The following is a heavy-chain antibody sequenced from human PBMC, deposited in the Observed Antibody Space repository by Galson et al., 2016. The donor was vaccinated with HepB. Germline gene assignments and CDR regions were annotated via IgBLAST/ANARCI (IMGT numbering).Heavy chain of an antibody. CDR1: GLIVTRNY. CDR2: IYSGGYT. J-gene: IGHJ4*02. D-gene: IGHD6-6*01. Sequence: SLRLSCAASGLIVTRNYMAWVRQAPGKGLEWVSIIYSGGYTYYADSVKGRFNISRDNSKNTVSLQMNSLRVEDTAVYYCTRAIAARLPFDYWGQGTLVTGSS. CDR3: TRAIAARLPFDY. V-gene: IGHV3-66*01.